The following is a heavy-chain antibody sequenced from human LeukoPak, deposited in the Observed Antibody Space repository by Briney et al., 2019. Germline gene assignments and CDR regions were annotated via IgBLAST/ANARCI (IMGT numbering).Heavy chain of an antibody. Sequence: GASVKVSCKASGYTFTGYYMHWVRQAPGQGLEWMGWMNPNSGNTGYAPKFQGRVTMTKNTSTSTAYMELSSLRSEDTAVYYCARGDSSGYPDYWGQGTLVSVSS. CDR3: ARGDSSGYPDY. J-gene: IGHJ4*02. CDR1: GYTFTGYY. CDR2: MNPNSGNT. V-gene: IGHV1-8*02. D-gene: IGHD3-22*01.